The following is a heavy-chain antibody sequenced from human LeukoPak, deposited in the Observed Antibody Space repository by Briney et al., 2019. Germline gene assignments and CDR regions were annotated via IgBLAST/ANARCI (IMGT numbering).Heavy chain of an antibody. CDR1: GFTFSTYA. D-gene: IGHD3-10*01. CDR2: FTGGEGIT. V-gene: IGHV3-23*01. Sequence: PGGSLRLSCAASGFTFSTYAMSWVRQAPGKGLEWVSTFTGGEGITHYADSVKGRFTISRDNAKNTLYLQMNSLRAEGTAVYYCTRTDRGFDYWGQGTLVTVSS. J-gene: IGHJ4*02. CDR3: TRTDRGFDY.